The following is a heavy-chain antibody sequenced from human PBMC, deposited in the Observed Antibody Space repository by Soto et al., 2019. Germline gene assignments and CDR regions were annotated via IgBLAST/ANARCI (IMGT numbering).Heavy chain of an antibody. Sequence: QLQLQESGPGLVKPSETLSLTCTVSGGSISSSSYYWGWIRQPPGKGLEWIGSIYYSGSTYYNPSLKSRVTISVDTSKNQFSLKLSSVTAADTAVYYCASTKNPWGIVLMVYVRGAFDIWGQGTMVTVSS. J-gene: IGHJ3*02. D-gene: IGHD2-8*01. CDR3: ASTKNPWGIVLMVYVRGAFDI. V-gene: IGHV4-39*01. CDR1: GGSISSSSYY. CDR2: IYYSGST.